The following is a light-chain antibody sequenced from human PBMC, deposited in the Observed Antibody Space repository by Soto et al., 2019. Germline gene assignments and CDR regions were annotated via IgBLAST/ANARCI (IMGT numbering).Light chain of an antibody. Sequence: DIQMTQSPSSLSASVGDRVTITCQASQNINNYLNWYQQKPGRAPKLLIYDASSLQSGVPSRFGGSGSGTDFTLTITSLLPDDCATYYCQHYSLYSPWTFGQGTKVDIK. V-gene: IGKV1-5*01. CDR3: QHYSLYSPWT. J-gene: IGKJ1*01. CDR2: DAS. CDR1: QNINNY.